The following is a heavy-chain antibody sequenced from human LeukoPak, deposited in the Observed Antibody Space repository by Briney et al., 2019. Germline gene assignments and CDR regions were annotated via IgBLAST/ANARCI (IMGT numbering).Heavy chain of an antibody. D-gene: IGHD4-11*01. J-gene: IGHJ4*02. CDR3: ARGTPTTRDFDY. CDR2: ISSSSNYI. V-gene: IGHV3-21*01. CDR1: GLTFSSYN. Sequence: GGSLRLSCVASGLTFSSYNMNWVRQAPGKGLEWVSFISSSSNYIYYADSVKGRFTMPRDNAKNSLLLQMNSLRAEDTAVYYCARGTPTTRDFDYWGQGTLVTVSS.